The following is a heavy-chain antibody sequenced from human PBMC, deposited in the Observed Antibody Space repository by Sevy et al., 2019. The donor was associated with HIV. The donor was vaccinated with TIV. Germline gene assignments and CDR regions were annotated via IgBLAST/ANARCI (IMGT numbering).Heavy chain of an antibody. CDR1: GYTFTGYY. CDR2: INPNSGGA. D-gene: IGHD2-2*01. Sequence: ASVKVSCKASGYTFTGYYMHWVRQAPGQGLERMGRINPNSGGANYAQKFQGRVTMTRDTSISAAYMELSRLRFDDTAIYYCARSAAVSNFDYWGQGTLVTVSS. J-gene: IGHJ4*02. V-gene: IGHV1-2*06. CDR3: ARSAAVSNFDY.